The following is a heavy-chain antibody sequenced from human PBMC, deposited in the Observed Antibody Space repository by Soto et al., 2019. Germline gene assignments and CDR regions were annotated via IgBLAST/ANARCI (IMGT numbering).Heavy chain of an antibody. J-gene: IGHJ4*02. Sequence: GSLILSCAASGFTFSGSGMHWVRQASGKGLEWVGRIRSKANNYATAYAASVKGRFTISRDDSKKTTYLQMNSLKTEDTAVYYCTRITSTTAPYWGQGTLVTGSS. CDR3: TRITSTTAPY. V-gene: IGHV3-73*01. CDR2: IRSKANNYAT. D-gene: IGHD3-10*01. CDR1: GFTFSGSG.